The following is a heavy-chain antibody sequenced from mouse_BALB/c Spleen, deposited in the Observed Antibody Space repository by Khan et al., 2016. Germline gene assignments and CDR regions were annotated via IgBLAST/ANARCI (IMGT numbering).Heavy chain of an antibody. CDR1: GFTFSDYY. V-gene: IGHV7-3*02. J-gene: IGHJ4*01. D-gene: IGHD2-2*01. Sequence: EVELVESGGGLVQPGGSLRLSCATSGFTFSDYYMSWVRQPPGKALEWLGFMSNKANGYTKEYSASVKGRFNISRDNSQSILYLQMNTLRAEYSASVKGRFTISRDNSQSILYLQMNTLRAEDSATYYCARDMEGYDDAMDYWGQGTSVTVSS. CDR2: MSNKANGYTK. CDR3: RFTISRDNSQSILYLQMNTLRAEDSATYYCARDMEGYDDAMDY.